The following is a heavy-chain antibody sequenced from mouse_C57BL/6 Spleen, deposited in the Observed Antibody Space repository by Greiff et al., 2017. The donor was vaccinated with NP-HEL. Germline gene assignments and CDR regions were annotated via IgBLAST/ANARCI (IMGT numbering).Heavy chain of an antibody. Sequence: VQLQQSGPELVKPGASVKMSCKASGYTFTDYYMHWVKQKPGKGLEWIGEIYPGSGNTYYNEKFKGKATLTADTSSSTAYMQLSSPTSEDSAVYFCANYYGSWAYWGQGTLVTVSA. CDR1: YTFTDYYM. J-gene: IGHJ3*01. D-gene: IGHD1-1*01. CDR3: NYYGSWAY. CDR2: YPGSGNTY. V-gene: IGHV1-83*01.